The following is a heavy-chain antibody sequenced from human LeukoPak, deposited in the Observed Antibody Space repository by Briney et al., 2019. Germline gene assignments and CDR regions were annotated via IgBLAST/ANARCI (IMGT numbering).Heavy chain of an antibody. CDR1: GFRFSNYW. J-gene: IGHJ1*01. V-gene: IGHV3-23*01. CDR3: AGHHYYDSSGYYQARYFQH. CDR2: ISGSGGST. Sequence: GGSLRLSCAASGFRFSNYWMTWVRQAPGKGLEWVSAISGSGGSTYYADSVKGRFTISRDNSKNTLYLQMNSLRAEDTAVYYCAGHHYYDSSGYYQARYFQHWGQGTLATVSS. D-gene: IGHD3-22*01.